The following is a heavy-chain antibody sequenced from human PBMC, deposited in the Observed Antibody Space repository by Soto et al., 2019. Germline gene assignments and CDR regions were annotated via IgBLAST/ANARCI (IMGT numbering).Heavy chain of an antibody. D-gene: IGHD3-10*01. CDR3: AKDLSNYYGSGSYYKTSLLYYYYGMDV. V-gene: IGHV3-23*01. Sequence: LRLSCAASGFTFSSYAMSWVRQAPGEGLEWVSAISGSGGSTYYADSVKGRFTISRDNSKNTLYLQMNSLRAEDTAVYYCAKDLSNYYGSGSYYKTSLLYYYYGMDVWGQGTTVTVSS. CDR2: ISGSGGST. J-gene: IGHJ6*02. CDR1: GFTFSSYA.